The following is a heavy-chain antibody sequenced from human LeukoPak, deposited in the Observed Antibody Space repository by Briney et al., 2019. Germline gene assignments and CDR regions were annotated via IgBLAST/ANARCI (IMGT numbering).Heavy chain of an antibody. D-gene: IGHD3-9*01. Sequence: GGSLRLSWAASGFTFDDYAMHWVRPAPGKGMEWVSDISWNSGRIGYADSVKGRFTISRDNAKNSLYLQMNSLRAEDTALYYCAKDRVSYFDWLSSRGFDYWGQGTPVTVSS. CDR2: ISWNSGRI. J-gene: IGHJ4*02. CDR3: AKDRVSYFDWLSSRGFDY. CDR1: GFTFDDYA. V-gene: IGHV3-9*01.